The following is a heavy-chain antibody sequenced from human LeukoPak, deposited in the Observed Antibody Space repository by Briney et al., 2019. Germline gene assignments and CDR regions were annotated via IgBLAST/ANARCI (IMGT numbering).Heavy chain of an antibody. J-gene: IGHJ4*02. V-gene: IGHV3-11*01. Sequence: PGGSLRLSCTASGFTLSDYYMGWIRQAPGKGLEWVSYIRSSGNTIHYADSVEGRFTISREKAKNSLFLHMNILRSDARVVSYISCTGNTIPYADSVKGRFTISRDNAKNSLFLQMNSLRAEHTAVYYCARDGDQMFEVCDYWGQGTLVTVSS. CDR3: SCTGNTIPYADSVKGRFTISRDNAKNSLFLQMNSLRAEHTAVYYCARDGDQMFEVCDY. CDR2: IRSSGNTI. CDR1: GFTLSDYY. D-gene: IGHD2-8*02.